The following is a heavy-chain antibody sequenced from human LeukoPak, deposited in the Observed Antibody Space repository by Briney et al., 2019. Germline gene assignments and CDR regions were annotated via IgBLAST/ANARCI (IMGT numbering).Heavy chain of an antibody. V-gene: IGHV3-53*05. CDR2: IYIGGST. Sequence: GGSLRLSCAASGFTVSSNYMSWVRQAPGKGLEWVSVIYIGGSTYYADSLEGRFTISRDNSKNTLYLQINSLRVEDTAVYYCARDRSEYYYYAMDVWGQGATVTVSS. J-gene: IGHJ6*02. CDR3: ARDRSEYYYYAMDV. CDR1: GFTVSSNY.